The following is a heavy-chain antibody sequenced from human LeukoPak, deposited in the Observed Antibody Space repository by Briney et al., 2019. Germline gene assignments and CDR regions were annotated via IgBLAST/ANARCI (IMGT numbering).Heavy chain of an antibody. CDR3: DRSYGDYAKHWYFDL. CDR1: GGSISSGGYS. V-gene: IGHV4-30-2*01. J-gene: IGHJ2*01. Sequence: SQTLSLTCAVSGGSISSGGYSWSWIRQPPGKGLEWIGYIYHSGSTYYNPSLKSRVTISVDRSKNQFSLKLSSVTAADTAVYYCDRSYGDYAKHWYFDLWGRGTLVTVSS. D-gene: IGHD4-17*01. CDR2: IYHSGST.